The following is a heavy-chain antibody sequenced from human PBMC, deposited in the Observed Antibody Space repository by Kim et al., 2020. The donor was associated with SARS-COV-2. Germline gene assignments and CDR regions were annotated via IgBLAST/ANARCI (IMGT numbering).Heavy chain of an antibody. Sequence: AGSVKGRFTISRDNSKNTLYLQMNSLRAEDTAVYYCARGSSSWYEYYFDYWGQGTLVTVSS. J-gene: IGHJ4*02. V-gene: IGHV3-30*01. CDR3: ARGSSSWYEYYFDY. D-gene: IGHD6-13*01.